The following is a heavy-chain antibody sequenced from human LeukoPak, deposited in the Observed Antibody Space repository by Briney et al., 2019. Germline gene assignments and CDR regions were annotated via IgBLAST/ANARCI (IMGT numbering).Heavy chain of an antibody. D-gene: IGHD3-22*01. CDR1: GGSISSGGYS. Sequence: SETLSLTCAVSGGSISSGGYSSSWIRQPPGKGLEWIGYIYHSGSTYYNPSLKSRVTISVDRSKNQFSLKLSSVTAADTAVYYCARSLLSRITMIVVAIDPWGQGTLVTVSS. CDR2: IYHSGST. V-gene: IGHV4-30-2*01. CDR3: ARSLLSRITMIVVAIDP. J-gene: IGHJ5*02.